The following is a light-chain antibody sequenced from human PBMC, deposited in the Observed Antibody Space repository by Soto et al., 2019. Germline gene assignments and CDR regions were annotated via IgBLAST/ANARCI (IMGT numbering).Light chain of an antibody. J-gene: IGKJ5*01. V-gene: IGKV3-20*01. CDR3: QQYCSSPRIT. Sequence: EIVLTQSPGTLSLSPGERATLSCRASQSFSGTYLAWYQQKPGQAPRLLIYAASTRATGIPDRFSGSGSGTDFTLTIRRLEPEDFAVYYCQQYCSSPRITFGQGTRLEIK. CDR1: QSFSGTY. CDR2: AAS.